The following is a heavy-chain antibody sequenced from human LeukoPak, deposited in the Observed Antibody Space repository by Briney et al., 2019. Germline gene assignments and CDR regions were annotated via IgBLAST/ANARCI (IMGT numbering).Heavy chain of an antibody. CDR2: INHSGST. J-gene: IGHJ4*02. V-gene: IGHV4-34*01. D-gene: IGHD4-17*01. CDR1: GGSFSGYY. Sequence: QPSETLSLTCAVYGGSFSGYYWSWIRQPPGKGLEWIGEINHSGSTNYNPSLKSRVTISVDTSKNQFSLQLSSVTAADTAVYYCARGPYGDPMDYWGQGTLATVSS. CDR3: ARGPYGDPMDY.